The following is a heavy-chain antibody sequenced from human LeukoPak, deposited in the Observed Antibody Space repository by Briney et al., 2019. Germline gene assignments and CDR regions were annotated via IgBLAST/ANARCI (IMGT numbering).Heavy chain of an antibody. D-gene: IGHD3-16*01. CDR1: GFTFSNYG. Sequence: PGGSLRLSCAASGFTFSNYGLHWVRQAPGKGLEWVAVIWYDGSNKYYADSVKGRFTISRDNSKNTLYLQMNSLRAEDTAVYYCARDSGLRSLDYWGQGTLVTVSS. J-gene: IGHJ4*02. V-gene: IGHV3-33*01. CDR2: IWYDGSNK. CDR3: ARDSGLRSLDY.